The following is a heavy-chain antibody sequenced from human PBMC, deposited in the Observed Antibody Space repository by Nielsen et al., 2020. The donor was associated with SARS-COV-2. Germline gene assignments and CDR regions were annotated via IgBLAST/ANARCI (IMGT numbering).Heavy chain of an antibody. Sequence: GESLKISCAASGFTFSTYAMHWLRQAPGKGLEWVAIISHDGSNNHYADSVKGRFTISRHNSYNTLLLQMNRLRAEDTAVYYCARDRTPYGDYVDYFDYCGQGTLVTVSS. J-gene: IGHJ4*02. CDR3: ARDRTPYGDYVDYFDY. CDR1: GFTFSTYA. V-gene: IGHV3-30-3*01. CDR2: ISHDGSNN. D-gene: IGHD4-17*01.